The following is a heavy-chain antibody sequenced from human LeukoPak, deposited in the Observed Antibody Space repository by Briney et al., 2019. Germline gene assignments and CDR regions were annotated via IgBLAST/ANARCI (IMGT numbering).Heavy chain of an antibody. CDR1: GFTFSSYE. Sequence: PGGSLRLSCAASGFTFSSYEMTWVRQAPGKGLEWVSYISSSGSTIYYADSVKGRFTISRDDAKNSLYLQMNSLRAEDTAVYYCAELGITMIGGVWGKGTTVTISS. CDR3: AELGITMIGGV. J-gene: IGHJ6*04. CDR2: ISSSGSTI. D-gene: IGHD3-10*02. V-gene: IGHV3-48*03.